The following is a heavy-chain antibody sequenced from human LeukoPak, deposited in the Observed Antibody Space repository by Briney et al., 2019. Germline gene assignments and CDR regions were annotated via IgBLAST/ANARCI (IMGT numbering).Heavy chain of an antibody. J-gene: IGHJ3*01. CDR2: IKEDGSEK. CDR1: GFAFSSYW. Sequence: GGSLRLSCAASGFAFSSYWMSSVRQAPGKWLEWVANIKEDGSEKYYVDSVKGRFIISRDNAKNSLYLQMNSLRADDTAVYYCARVRVATTGRYDALNLWGQGTMVTVSS. CDR3: ARVRVATTGRYDALNL. D-gene: IGHD5-12*01. V-gene: IGHV3-7*01.